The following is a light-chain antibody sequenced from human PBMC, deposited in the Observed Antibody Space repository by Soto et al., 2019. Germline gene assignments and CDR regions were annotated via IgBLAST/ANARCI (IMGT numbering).Light chain of an antibody. CDR3: MQSAQLPLT. Sequence: DVVMTQTPISLSVTPGQPASISCESSQSLLHTDGKTYLYWYLQKPGQPPQILIYEVSNLFSGVPDRFSGSGSGTYLTLKISRVEAEDVGVYYCMQSAQLPLTFGGGTKVEIK. V-gene: IGKV2D-29*01. CDR1: QSLLHTDGKTY. J-gene: IGKJ4*01. CDR2: EVS.